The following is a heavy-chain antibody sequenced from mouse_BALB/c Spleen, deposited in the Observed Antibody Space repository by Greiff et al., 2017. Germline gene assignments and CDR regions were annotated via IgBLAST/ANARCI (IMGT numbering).Heavy chain of an antibody. CDR3: AREEGFAY. CDR2: INSNGGST. CDR1: GFTFSSYG. Sequence: EVMLVESGGGLVQPGGSLKLSCAASGFTFSSYGMSWVRQTPDKRLELVATINSNGGSTYYPDSVKGRFTISRDNAKNTLYLQMSSLKSEDTAMYYCAREEGFAYWGQGTLVTVSA. J-gene: IGHJ3*01. V-gene: IGHV5-6-3*01.